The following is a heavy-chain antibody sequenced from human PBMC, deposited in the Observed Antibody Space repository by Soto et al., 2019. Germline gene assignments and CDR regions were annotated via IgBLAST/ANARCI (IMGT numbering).Heavy chain of an antibody. CDR1: GYTFTSHT. Sequence: QVQLVQSGAEVKEPGASVKVSCKASGYTFTSHTLHWARQAPGQGLEWMGWIIVSNGSPRYAPQFQGRVTFGRDTSATTAYMELGSLTSEDTAIYYCAREPEDGVPGDYWGQGTRVVVSS. D-gene: IGHD3-3*01. V-gene: IGHV1-3*01. J-gene: IGHJ4*02. CDR3: AREPEDGVPGDY. CDR2: IIVSNGSP.